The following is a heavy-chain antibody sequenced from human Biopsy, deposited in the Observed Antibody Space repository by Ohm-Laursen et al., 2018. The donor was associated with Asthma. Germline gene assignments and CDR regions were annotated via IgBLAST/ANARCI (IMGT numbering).Heavy chain of an antibody. CDR3: AKVRSDWVITESFDY. CDR2: ISWNSATI. Sequence: SLRLSCTASGFKFDEYTMHWVRQAPGKGLEWVSGISWNSATIGYADSVEGRFTISRDNAKNSVFLHMDSLRPEDTAFYYCAKVRSDWVITESFDYWGLGVLVTVSS. D-gene: IGHD3-22*01. V-gene: IGHV3-9*01. J-gene: IGHJ4*02. CDR1: GFKFDEYT.